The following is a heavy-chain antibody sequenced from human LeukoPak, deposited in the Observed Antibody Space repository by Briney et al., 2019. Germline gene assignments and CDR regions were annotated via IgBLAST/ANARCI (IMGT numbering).Heavy chain of an antibody. CDR3: AREPGGGNRFDP. CDR2: IYYSGST. CDR1: GGSISSHY. Sequence: PSETLSLTCTVSGGSISSHYWSWIRQPPGKGLEWIGYIYYSGSTNYNPSLKSRVTISVDTSKNQFSLKLSSVTAADTAVYYCAREPGGGNRFDPWGQGTLVTVSS. J-gene: IGHJ5*02. D-gene: IGHD3-16*01. V-gene: IGHV4-59*11.